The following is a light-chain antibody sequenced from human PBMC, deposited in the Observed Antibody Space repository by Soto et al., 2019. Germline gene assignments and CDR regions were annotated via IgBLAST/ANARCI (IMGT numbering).Light chain of an antibody. CDR2: GAS. J-gene: IGKJ1*01. V-gene: IGKV3-15*01. CDR3: QQYNIWPPWT. CDR1: QSVSSN. Sequence: EIVMTQSPATLSGSPGERATVSCSASQSVSSNLAWYQQKPGQAPRLLIYGASTRATGIPARFSGSGSGTEFTLTISSLQSEDFAVYYCQQYNIWPPWTFGQGTKVDIK.